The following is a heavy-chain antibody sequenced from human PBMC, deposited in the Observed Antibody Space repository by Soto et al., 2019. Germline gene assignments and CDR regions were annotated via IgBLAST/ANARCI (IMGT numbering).Heavy chain of an antibody. V-gene: IGHV3-30*18. CDR2: IAYDGSFK. CDR1: GFTFTTYN. Sequence: QVQLVESGGGVVEPGRSLRLSCAASGFTFTTYNMHWVRQFPGKGLEWVAAIAYDGSFKTYADSVKGRFTVSRHNPKKTLYLAMNMLRHEDTAVYYCAKDRGGSWTFDYWGQGTLVTVSS. J-gene: IGHJ4*02. CDR3: AKDRGGSWTFDY. D-gene: IGHD2-15*01.